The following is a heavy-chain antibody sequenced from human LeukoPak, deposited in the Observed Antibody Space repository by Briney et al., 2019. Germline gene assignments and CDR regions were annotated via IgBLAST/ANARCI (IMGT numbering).Heavy chain of an antibody. J-gene: IGHJ5*02. CDR2: IYSGGST. V-gene: IGHV3-53*01. D-gene: IGHD3-10*01. CDR1: GFTFSSYG. Sequence: GGTLRLSCAASGFTFSSYGMSWVRQAPGKGLEWVSVIYSGGSTYYADSVKGRFTISRDNSKNTLYLQMNSLRAEDTAVYYCARVRITFDPWGQGTLVTVSS. CDR3: ARVRITFDP.